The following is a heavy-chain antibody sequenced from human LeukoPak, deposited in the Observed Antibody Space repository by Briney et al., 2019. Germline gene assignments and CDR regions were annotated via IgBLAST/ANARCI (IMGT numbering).Heavy chain of an antibody. D-gene: IGHD2-21*02. CDR3: ARDLGSGDHGLLV. J-gene: IGHJ4*02. CDR1: GFTFNSYT. CDR2: ISRTGTTI. V-gene: IGHV3-48*01. Sequence: QPGGSLRLSCAASGFTFNSYTMNWVRQAPGKGLEWISYISRTGTTIYYANSVKGRFTISRDNAKNTLYLQMHSLRFEYTSLYFCARDLGSGDHGLLVWGQGTLLTVSS.